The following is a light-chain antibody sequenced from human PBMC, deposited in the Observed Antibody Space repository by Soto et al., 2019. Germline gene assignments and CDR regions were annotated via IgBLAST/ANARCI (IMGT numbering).Light chain of an antibody. Sequence: IQMTQSPSSLSASVGDRVTITCRASQNIRNFLNWYQQKPGKAPKLLIYGASSLESGVPPRFSGSGSGTDFTLTITSLQTEDFATYFGEQSNSAPLTFPLTFGGGTKVEIK. CDR3: EQSNSAPLTFPLT. V-gene: IGKV1-39*01. CDR1: QNIRNF. J-gene: IGKJ4*01. CDR2: GAS.